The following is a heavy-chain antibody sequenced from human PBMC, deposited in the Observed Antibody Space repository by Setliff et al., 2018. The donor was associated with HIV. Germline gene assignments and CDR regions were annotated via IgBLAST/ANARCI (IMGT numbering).Heavy chain of an antibody. CDR3: AIRGSSGWYVGGYFDY. Sequence: SETLSLTCAVYGGSFSGYYWSWIRQPPGKGLEWIGEINHSGSTNYNPSLKSRVTISVDTSKSQFSLKLSSVTAADTAVYYCAIRGSSGWYVGGYFDYWGQGTLVTVS. V-gene: IGHV4-34*01. CDR1: GGSFSGYY. J-gene: IGHJ4*02. CDR2: INHSGST. D-gene: IGHD6-19*01.